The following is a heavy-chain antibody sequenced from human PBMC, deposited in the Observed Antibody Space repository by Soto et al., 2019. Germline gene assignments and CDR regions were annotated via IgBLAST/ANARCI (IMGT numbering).Heavy chain of an antibody. J-gene: IGHJ6*03. Sequence: QVQLVQSGAEVKKPGASVKVSCKASGYTFSNYAMHWVRQAPGQRLEWMGWINAGTGNTKYSQNFQSRVTITWDTSASTLYMELSSLRSEDTAIYYCARGTYDILTGFYYYMDVWAKGTTVTVSS. D-gene: IGHD3-9*01. CDR2: INAGTGNT. CDR1: GYTFSNYA. V-gene: IGHV1-3*01. CDR3: ARGTYDILTGFYYYMDV.